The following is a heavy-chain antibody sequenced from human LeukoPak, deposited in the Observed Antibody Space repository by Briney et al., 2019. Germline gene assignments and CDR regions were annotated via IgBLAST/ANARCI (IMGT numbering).Heavy chain of an antibody. D-gene: IGHD3-22*01. J-gene: IGHJ4*02. V-gene: IGHV1-2*02. CDR1: GYTFTGYY. Sequence: GASVKVSCKASGYTFTGYYMHWVRQAPGQGLEWMGWINPNSGGTNYAQKFRGRVTMTRDTSISTAYMELSRLRSDDTAVYYCAREGSYYDSSQDFDYWGQGTLVTVSS. CDR2: INPNSGGT. CDR3: AREGSYYDSSQDFDY.